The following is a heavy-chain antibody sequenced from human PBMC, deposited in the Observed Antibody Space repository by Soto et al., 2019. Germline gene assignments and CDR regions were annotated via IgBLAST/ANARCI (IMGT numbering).Heavy chain of an antibody. D-gene: IGHD3-22*01. CDR3: AKSSVTMIVVAPFDD. J-gene: IGHJ4*02. CDR1: GGTFSSYA. V-gene: IGHV1-69*13. CDR2: IIPIFGTA. Sequence: GASVKVSCKASGGTFSSYAIGWVRQAPGQGLEWMGGIIPIFGTANYAQKFQGRVTITADESTSTAYMELSSLRAEDTAVYYCAKSSVTMIVVAPFDDWGQGTLVTVSS.